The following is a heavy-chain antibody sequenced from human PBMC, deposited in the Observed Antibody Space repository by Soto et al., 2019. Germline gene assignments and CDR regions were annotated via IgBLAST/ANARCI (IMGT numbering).Heavy chain of an antibody. CDR3: ARDVPEGQGYYDYIWDWFDP. CDR1: GYTFTSYG. Sequence: QVQLVQSGAEVKKPGASVKVSCKASGYTFTSYGISWVRQAPGQGLAWMGWISAYNGNTNYAQKLQGRVTMTTDTATSNAYMELRSLRSNDTAVYYCARDVPEGQGYYDYIWDWFDPWGQGTLVTDSS. V-gene: IGHV1-18*01. CDR2: ISAYNGNT. J-gene: IGHJ5*02. D-gene: IGHD3-16*01.